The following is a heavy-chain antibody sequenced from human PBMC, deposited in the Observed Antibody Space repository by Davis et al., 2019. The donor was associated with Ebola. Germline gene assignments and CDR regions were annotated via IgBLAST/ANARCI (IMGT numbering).Heavy chain of an antibody. CDR1: GFTFSKAW. J-gene: IGHJ6*02. Sequence: GGSLRLSCAASGFTFSKAWMNWVRQAPGRGLEWVGRIRSMTDGGTTDVAAYVKDRFTISRDDSKTTLYLQMNSLKTEDTAVYYCATSRYLVGDQYGVDVWGPGTTVTVSS. CDR3: ATSRYLVGDQYGVDV. V-gene: IGHV3-15*07. CDR2: IRSMTDGGTT. D-gene: IGHD2-15*01.